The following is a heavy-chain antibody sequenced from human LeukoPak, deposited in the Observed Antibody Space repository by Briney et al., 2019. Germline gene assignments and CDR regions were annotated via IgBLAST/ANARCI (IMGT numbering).Heavy chain of an antibody. CDR2: MNPNSGAT. CDR3: ARAPRSGGFDY. V-gene: IGHV1-8*01. J-gene: IGHJ4*02. Sequence: ASVKVSCKASGYTFTSYDFNWLRQATGQGPEWMGWMNPNSGATGYAQKFQGRVTMTRSASINTAYMELTNLRSEDTAVYYCARAPRSGGFDYGGQEPLVTVSS. D-gene: IGHD3-10*01. CDR1: GYTFTSYD.